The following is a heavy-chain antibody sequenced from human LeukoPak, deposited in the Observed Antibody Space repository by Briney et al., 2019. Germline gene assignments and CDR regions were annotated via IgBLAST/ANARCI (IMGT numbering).Heavy chain of an antibody. CDR2: GHYTGSS. CDR3: ARHDNRGYYSLHY. D-gene: IGHD3-22*01. CDR1: GASISDYY. J-gene: IGHJ4*02. V-gene: IGHV4-59*08. Sequence: SETLSPTCTVSGASISDYYWSWIRQPPGKGLEWIGFGHYTGSSNYNPSLKSRVTTSVDTTKRQFPQMQISGTAADTAVYYCARHDNRGYYSLHYWGQGALVTVSS.